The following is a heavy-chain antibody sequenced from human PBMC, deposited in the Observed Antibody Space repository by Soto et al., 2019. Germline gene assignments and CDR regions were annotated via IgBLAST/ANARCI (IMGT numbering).Heavy chain of an antibody. CDR3: AKRIPVAGLDN. Sequence: GGSLRLSCAASGFTFSSYAMSWVRQAPGKGLEWVSGITTSGGNTYYADSVKGRFTISRDNSKNTLFLQMNSLRAEDTAVYYCAKRIPVAGLDNWGQGTMVPVYS. J-gene: IGHJ4*02. V-gene: IGHV3-23*01. CDR1: GFTFSSYA. CDR2: ITTSGGNT. D-gene: IGHD6-19*01.